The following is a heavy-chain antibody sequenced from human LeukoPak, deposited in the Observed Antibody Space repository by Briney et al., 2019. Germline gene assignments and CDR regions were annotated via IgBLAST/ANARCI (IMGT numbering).Heavy chain of an antibody. CDR1: GFIFSSYE. CDR2: ISSSGSIT. V-gene: IGHV3-48*03. D-gene: IGHD6-19*01. J-gene: IGHJ4*02. Sequence: GGSLRLSCAASGFIFSSYEMKWVRQAPGKGLEGVSYISSSGSITYYADSVKGRFTIYRDNAKKSLYLQMNSLRAEDTAVYYCARIAVTGMWYFDYWGQGTQVTVSS. CDR3: ARIAVTGMWYFDY.